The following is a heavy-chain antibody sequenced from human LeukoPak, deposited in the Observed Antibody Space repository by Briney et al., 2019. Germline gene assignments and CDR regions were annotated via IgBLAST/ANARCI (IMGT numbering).Heavy chain of an antibody. CDR2: ISSSSSYI. J-gene: IGHJ4*02. CDR1: GFTFSSYS. V-gene: IGHV3-21*01. D-gene: IGHD6-19*01. CDR3: AKGSGWWNYFDY. Sequence: GGSLRLSCAASGFTFSSYSMNWVRQAPGKGLEWVSSISSSSSYIYYADSVKGRFTISRDNAKNSLYLQMNSLRAEDTAVYYCAKGSGWWNYFDYWGQGTLVTVSS.